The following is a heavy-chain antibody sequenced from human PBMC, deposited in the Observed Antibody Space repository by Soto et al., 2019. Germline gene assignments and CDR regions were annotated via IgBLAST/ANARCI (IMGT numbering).Heavy chain of an antibody. Sequence: SETLSLTCTVSGDSISSGGSYWNWIRQRPGKGLEWMGYIFYSGSFYYTPSLRGRVMMSADTSKNQFYLRLSSVTAADTAVYYCARARGRWELLAWFDPWGQGTLVTVSS. CDR1: GDSISSGGSY. CDR3: ARARGRWELLAWFDP. D-gene: IGHD1-26*01. V-gene: IGHV4-31*03. J-gene: IGHJ5*02. CDR2: IFYSGSF.